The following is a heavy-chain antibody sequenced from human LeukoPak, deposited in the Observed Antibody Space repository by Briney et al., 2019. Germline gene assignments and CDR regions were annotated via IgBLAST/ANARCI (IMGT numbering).Heavy chain of an antibody. J-gene: IGHJ4*02. CDR3: ASTRYSYAGDY. CDR2: INHSGST. CDR1: GFTFSSYE. Sequence: LRLSCAASGFTFSSYEMNGVRQPPGKGLEWIGEINHSGSTNYNPSLKSRVTIPVDTSKNQFSLKLSSVTAADTAVYYCASTRYSYAGDYWGQGTLVTVSS. V-gene: IGHV4-34*01. D-gene: IGHD2-2*01.